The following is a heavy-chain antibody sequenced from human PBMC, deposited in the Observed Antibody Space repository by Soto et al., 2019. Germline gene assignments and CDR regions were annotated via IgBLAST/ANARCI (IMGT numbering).Heavy chain of an antibody. CDR2: INPSGGST. J-gene: IGHJ5*02. CDR3: ARDPLGDTAMANRFDP. CDR1: GYTFTSYY. Sequence: ASEKVSCKASGYTFTSYYMHWVRQAPGQGLEWMGIINPSGGSTSYAQKFQGRVTMTRDTSTSTVYMELSSLRSEDTAVYYCARDPLGDTAMANRFDPWGQGTLVTGSS. D-gene: IGHD5-18*01. V-gene: IGHV1-46*01.